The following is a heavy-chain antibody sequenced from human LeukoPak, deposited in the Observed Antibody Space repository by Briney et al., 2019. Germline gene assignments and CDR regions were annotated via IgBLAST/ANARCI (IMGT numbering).Heavy chain of an antibody. V-gene: IGHV3-53*01. CDR1: GFTVSNDY. CDR3: ARDHQGGGTMVRGVISAFDI. D-gene: IGHD3-10*01. CDR2: IYSGGST. Sequence: PGGSLRLSCAASGFTVSNDYMSWIRQAPGKGLEWVSVIYSGGSTYYADSVKGRFTISRDDSKNTLYLQMNSLRAEDTAVYYCARDHQGGGTMVRGVISAFDIWGQGTMVTVSS. J-gene: IGHJ3*02.